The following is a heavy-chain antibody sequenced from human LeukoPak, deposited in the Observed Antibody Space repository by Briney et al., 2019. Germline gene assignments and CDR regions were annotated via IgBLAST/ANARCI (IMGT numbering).Heavy chain of an antibody. CDR1: GGTFSSYA. D-gene: IGHD2-2*01. CDR2: IISSFGKA. CDR3: AQGGYQLLYKDYYYYYYMDV. J-gene: IGHJ6*03. V-gene: IGHV1-69*13. Sequence: SVKVSCKASGGTFSSYASSWVRQAPGQGLEWMGGIISSFGKANYAQKFQGRVTITADESTSPAYMELSSLRSEDTAVYYCAQGGYQLLYKDYYYYYYMDVWGKGTTVTVSS.